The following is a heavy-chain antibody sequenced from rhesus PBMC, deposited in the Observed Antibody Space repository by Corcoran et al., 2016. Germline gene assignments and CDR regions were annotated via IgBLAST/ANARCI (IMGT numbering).Heavy chain of an antibody. CDR3: ARGMRGAGTFTDY. D-gene: IGHD1-20*01. CDR1: GGTISSGYYY. CDR2: IYSNCEST. V-gene: IGHV4S12*01. Sequence: QVQLLESGPGVVKPSETLSLTCAVSGGTISSGYYYWSWFRHPPGKGLEWIGGIYSNCESTNSIPALKSRVTISKGTSKNQFSLKLSSVTATDTAVYYCARGMRGAGTFTDYWGQGVLVTVSS. J-gene: IGHJ4*01.